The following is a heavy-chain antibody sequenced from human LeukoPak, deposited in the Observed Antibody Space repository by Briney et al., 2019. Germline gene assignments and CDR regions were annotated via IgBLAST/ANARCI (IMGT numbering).Heavy chain of an antibody. Sequence: PSETLSLTCAVYGGSFRGYYWSWIRQPPGKGLEWIGEINHSGSTNYNPSLKSRVTISVDTSKNQFSLKLSSVTAADTAVYYCARVRDYYDSSGYYGGPWGQGTLVTVSS. J-gene: IGHJ5*02. V-gene: IGHV4-34*01. CDR2: INHSGST. CDR1: GGSFRGYY. CDR3: ARVRDYYDSSGYYGGP. D-gene: IGHD3-22*01.